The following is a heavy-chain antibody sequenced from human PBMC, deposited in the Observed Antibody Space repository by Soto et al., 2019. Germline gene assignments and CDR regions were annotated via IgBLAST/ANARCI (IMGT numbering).Heavy chain of an antibody. CDR3: ARTDGGNSGNDDY. Sequence: EVQLLESGGGLVQPGGSLRLSCAASGFTFSSYAMSWVRQAPGKGLEWVSAISGSGGSTYYADSVKGRFTISRDNSKNTLYLQMNSLRAEDTAVYYCARTDGGNSGNDDYWGQGTLVTVSS. CDR2: ISGSGGST. D-gene: IGHD2-21*02. CDR1: GFTFSSYA. V-gene: IGHV3-23*01. J-gene: IGHJ4*02.